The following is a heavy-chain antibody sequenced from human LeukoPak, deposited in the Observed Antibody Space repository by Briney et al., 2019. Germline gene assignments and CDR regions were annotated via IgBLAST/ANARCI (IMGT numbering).Heavy chain of an antibody. CDR2: ISSSSSTI. CDR1: GFTFSDYY. V-gene: IGHV3-11*01. J-gene: IGHJ4*02. Sequence: GGSLRLSCAASGFTFSDYYMSWIRQAPGKGLEWVSYISSSSSTIYYADSVKGRFTISRDNAKNSLYLQMNSLRDEDTAVYYCARDQEAVAGPSFFFGYWGQGTLVTVSS. CDR3: ARDQEAVAGPSFFFGY. D-gene: IGHD6-19*01.